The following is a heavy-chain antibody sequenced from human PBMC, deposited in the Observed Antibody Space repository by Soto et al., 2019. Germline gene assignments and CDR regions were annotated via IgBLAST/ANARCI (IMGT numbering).Heavy chain of an antibody. CDR1: GGSISSYY. D-gene: IGHD6-19*01. J-gene: IGHJ4*02. CDR3: ARDQGIAVAVFDY. Sequence: SETLSLTCTVSGGSISSYYWSWIRQPPGKGLEWIGYIYYSGSTNYNPSLKSRVTISVDTSKNQFSLKLSSVTAADTAVYYCARDQGIAVAVFDYWGQGTLVTVSS. V-gene: IGHV4-59*01. CDR2: IYYSGST.